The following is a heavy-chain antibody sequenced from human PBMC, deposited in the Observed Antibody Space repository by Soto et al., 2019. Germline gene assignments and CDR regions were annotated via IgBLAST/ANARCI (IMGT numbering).Heavy chain of an antibody. CDR2: IIPIFGTA. V-gene: IGHV1-69*13. J-gene: IGHJ3*02. Sequence: SVKVSCKASGYTFTSYGISWVRQAPGQGLEWMGWIIPIFGTANYAQKFQGRVTITADESTSTAYMELSSLRSEDTAVYYCARDRRPYYASAARDAFDIWGQGTMVTVS. D-gene: IGHD1-26*01. CDR3: ARDRRPYYASAARDAFDI. CDR1: GYTFTSYG.